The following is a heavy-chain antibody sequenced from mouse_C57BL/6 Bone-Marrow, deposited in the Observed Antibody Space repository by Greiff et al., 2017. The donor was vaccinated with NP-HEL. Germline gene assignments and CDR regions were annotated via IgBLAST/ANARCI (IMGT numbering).Heavy chain of an antibody. CDR1: GFTFSSYA. CDR3: ARGTVAPWYFDV. V-gene: IGHV5-4*03. D-gene: IGHD1-1*01. J-gene: IGHJ1*03. CDR2: ISDGCSYT. Sequence: VESGGGLVKPGGSLKLSCAASGFTFSSYAMSWVRQTPEKRLEWVATISDGCSYTYYPDNVKGRFTISRDNAKNNLYLQMSHLKSEDTAMYYCARGTVAPWYFDVWGTGTTVTVSS.